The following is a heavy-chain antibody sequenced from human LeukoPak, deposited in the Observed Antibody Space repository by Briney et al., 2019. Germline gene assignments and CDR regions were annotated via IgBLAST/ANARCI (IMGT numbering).Heavy chain of an antibody. CDR2: VDYIGGST. Sequence: QSGGSLRLSCAASGFTFSSYAMSWVRQGPGKGLEWVSSVDYIGGSTHYADSLMGRCTISRDNSKNTLYLQLDSLSADDTAVSYCARNSGWYGVSWGQGTLVTVSS. CDR3: ARNSGWYGVS. D-gene: IGHD6-19*01. CDR1: GFTFSSYA. V-gene: IGHV3-23*01. J-gene: IGHJ4*02.